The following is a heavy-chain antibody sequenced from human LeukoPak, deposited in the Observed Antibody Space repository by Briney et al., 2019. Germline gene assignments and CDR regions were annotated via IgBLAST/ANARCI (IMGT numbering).Heavy chain of an antibody. J-gene: IGHJ5*02. V-gene: IGHV3-11*01. CDR2: ISTSVSTI. Sequence: GGSLRLSCAASGFTFSDYYMSWIRQVPGKGLEWVSYISTSVSTIYYADSVKGRFTISRDNAKNSLYLQMNSLRAEDTAVYYCARGKVTLIQYYYGSGSTNGLAYNWFDPWGQGTLVTVSS. CDR3: ARGKVTLIQYYYGSGSTNGLAYNWFDP. D-gene: IGHD3-10*01. CDR1: GFTFSDYY.